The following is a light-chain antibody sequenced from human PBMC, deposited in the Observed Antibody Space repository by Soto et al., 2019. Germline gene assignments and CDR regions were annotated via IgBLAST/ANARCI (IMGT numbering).Light chain of an antibody. J-gene: IGLJ2*01. V-gene: IGLV2-14*03. Sequence: QSALTQPASVSGSPGQSITISCTGTSSDVGGYNYVSWYQQHPGTAPKLMIYDVTNRPSGISNRFSGSKSGNTASLTNSGLEDEDEAYYCCSSYTSSKSLAVGGGTKLTVL. CDR3: SSYTSSKSLA. CDR1: SSDVGGYNY. CDR2: DVT.